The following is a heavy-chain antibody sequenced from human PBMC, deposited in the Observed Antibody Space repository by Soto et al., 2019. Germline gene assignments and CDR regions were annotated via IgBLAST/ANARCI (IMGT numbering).Heavy chain of an antibody. V-gene: IGHV1-18*01. CDR2: ISAYNGNT. Sequence: GASVKVSCKASGYTFTSYGISWVRQAPGQGLEWMGWISAYNGNTNYAQKLQGRVTMTTDTSTSTAYMELRSLRSDDTAVYYCARDAQTYYDFIRIRPARFDYWGQGTLVTVSS. J-gene: IGHJ4*02. D-gene: IGHD3-3*01. CDR1: GYTFTSYG. CDR3: ARDAQTYYDFIRIRPARFDY.